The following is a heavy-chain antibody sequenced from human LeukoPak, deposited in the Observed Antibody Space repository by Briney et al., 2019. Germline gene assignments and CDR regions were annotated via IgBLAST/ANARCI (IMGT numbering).Heavy chain of an antibody. CDR2: ISSSSSYI. Sequence: GGSLRLSCAASGFTFSSYSMNWVRQAPGKGLEWVSSISSSSSYIYYADSVKGRFTISRDNAKNSLYLQMNSLRAEDTAVYYCARDAGYYDSSAHGAFDIWGQGTKVTVSS. J-gene: IGHJ3*02. V-gene: IGHV3-21*01. D-gene: IGHD3-22*01. CDR3: ARDAGYYDSSAHGAFDI. CDR1: GFTFSSYS.